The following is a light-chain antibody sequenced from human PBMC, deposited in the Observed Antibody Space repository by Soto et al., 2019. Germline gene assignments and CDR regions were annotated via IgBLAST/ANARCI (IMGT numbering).Light chain of an antibody. Sequence: DVQMTQSPSSLSASVGDTITITCQATQDISNYLNWYQQKPGGAPKLLIYDASKLETGVPSRFSGSGSGTDFTFTISSLQPEDFATYHCQQYDHLPITFGQGTRLEIK. J-gene: IGKJ5*01. CDR2: DAS. CDR1: QDISNY. CDR3: QQYDHLPIT. V-gene: IGKV1-33*01.